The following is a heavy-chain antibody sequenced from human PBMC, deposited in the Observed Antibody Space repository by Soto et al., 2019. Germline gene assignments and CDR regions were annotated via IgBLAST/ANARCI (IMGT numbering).Heavy chain of an antibody. CDR1: GGSISSYY. CDR2: IYYSGST. CDR3: ARVVDSSLRYYYMDV. V-gene: IGHV4-59*01. D-gene: IGHD6-13*01. Sequence: SETLSLTCTVSGGSISSYYWSWIRQPPGKGLEWIGYIYYSGSTNYNPSLKSRVTISVDTSKNQFSLKLSSVTAADTAVYYCARVVDSSLRYYYMDVWGKGTTVTVSS. J-gene: IGHJ6*03.